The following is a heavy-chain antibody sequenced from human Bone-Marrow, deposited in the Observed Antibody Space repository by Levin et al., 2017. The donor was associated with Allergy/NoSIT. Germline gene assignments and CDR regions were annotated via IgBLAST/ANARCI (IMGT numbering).Heavy chain of an antibody. CDR2: ITSSGDST. J-gene: IGHJ4*02. Sequence: GESLKISCAASGFTFRHYTMNWVRQAPGKGLEWVSCITSSGDSTYYPDSVKGRFTISRDNAKNSLYLQLNRLRDEDTAMYYCARDPARGYYDSSGYSGDHWGQGTLVTVSS. CDR3: ARDPARGYYDSSGYSGDH. CDR1: GFTFRHYT. D-gene: IGHD3-22*01. V-gene: IGHV3-48*02.